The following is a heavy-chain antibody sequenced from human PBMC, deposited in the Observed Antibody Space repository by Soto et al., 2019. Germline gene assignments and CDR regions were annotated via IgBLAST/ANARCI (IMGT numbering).Heavy chain of an antibody. CDR1: GYTFTSYY. CDR3: ARDYGQWLVLGPWFDP. CDR2: LNPSGGST. Sequence: QVQLVQSGAEVKKPGASVKVSCKASGYTFTSYYMHWVRQAPGQGLEWMGILNPSGGSTSYAQKFQGRATMTRDTSTSTGYMGLSSLRSEDTAVYYCARDYGQWLVLGPWFDPWGQGTLVTVSS. D-gene: IGHD6-19*01. V-gene: IGHV1-46*01. J-gene: IGHJ5*02.